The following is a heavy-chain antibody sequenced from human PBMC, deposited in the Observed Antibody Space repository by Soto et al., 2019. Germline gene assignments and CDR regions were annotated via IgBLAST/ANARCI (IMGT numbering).Heavy chain of an antibody. CDR3: ARQIYDSDTGPNFQYYFDS. Sequence: GASVKVSCKVSGYTFTVNHMHWVLQAPGQGLEWMGRIDPHSGDTNYAQKFQGRVTMTRDTSITTAYMELSSLRASDTAMYYCARQIYDSDTGPNFQYYFDSWGQGTLVTVSS. V-gene: IGHV1-2*06. D-gene: IGHD3-22*01. CDR1: GYTFTVNH. J-gene: IGHJ4*01. CDR2: IDPHSGDT.